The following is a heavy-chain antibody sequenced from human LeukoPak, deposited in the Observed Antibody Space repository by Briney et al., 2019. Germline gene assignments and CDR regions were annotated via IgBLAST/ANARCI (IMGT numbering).Heavy chain of an antibody. Sequence: SETLSLTCTVSGGSISSYYWNWIRQPPGKGLEWIGYFYYSGSTNYNPSLKSRVTISVDTSKNQFSLKLSSVTAADTAVYYCARLHSRLNDAFDIWGQGTMVTVSS. D-gene: IGHD2-21*01. J-gene: IGHJ3*02. CDR3: ARLHSRLNDAFDI. CDR1: GGSISSYY. CDR2: FYYSGST. V-gene: IGHV4-59*01.